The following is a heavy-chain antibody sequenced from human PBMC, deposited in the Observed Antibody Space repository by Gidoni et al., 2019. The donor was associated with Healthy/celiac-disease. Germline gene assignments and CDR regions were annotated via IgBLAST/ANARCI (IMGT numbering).Heavy chain of an antibody. CDR2: ISYDGSNK. V-gene: IGHV3-30-3*01. CDR3: ARDKVGYSYGYEVAY. CDR1: GFTFSSYA. J-gene: IGHJ4*02. Sequence: QVQLVESGGGVVQPGRSLRLSCAASGFTFSSYAMHWVRQAPGKGLEWVAVISYDGSNKYYADSVKGRFTISRDNSKNTLYLQMNSLRAEDTAVYYCARDKVGYSYGYEVAYWGQGTLVTVSS. D-gene: IGHD5-18*01.